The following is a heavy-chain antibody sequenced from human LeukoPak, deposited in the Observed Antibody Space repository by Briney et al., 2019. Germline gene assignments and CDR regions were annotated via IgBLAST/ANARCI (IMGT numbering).Heavy chain of an antibody. J-gene: IGHJ2*01. CDR3: ARDRKLLWYFDL. D-gene: IGHD2-21*02. CDR1: GLTFSRYW. V-gene: IGHV3-7*01. Sequence: GGSLRLSCAVSGLTFSRYWMSWVRQAPGKGLEWVANIKEDGTVKYYVESVKGRFTISRDNAKNSLYLQMNSLRAEDTAVYYCARDRKLLWYFDLWGRGTLVTVSS. CDR2: IKEDGTVK.